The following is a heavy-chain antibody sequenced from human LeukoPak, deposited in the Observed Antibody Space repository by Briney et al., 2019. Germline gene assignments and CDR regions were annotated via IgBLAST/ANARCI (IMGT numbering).Heavy chain of an antibody. J-gene: IGHJ4*02. V-gene: IGHV3-23*01. CDR1: GFTFSSYA. D-gene: IGHD3-22*01. Sequence: GGSLRLSCAASGFTFSSYAMSWVRQAPGKGLEWVSAISGSGGSTYYADSVKGRFTISRDNAKNSLYLQMNSLRAEDTAVYYCASNYYDSSGYYHPYFDYWGQGTLVTVPS. CDR3: ASNYYDSSGYYHPYFDY. CDR2: ISGSGGST.